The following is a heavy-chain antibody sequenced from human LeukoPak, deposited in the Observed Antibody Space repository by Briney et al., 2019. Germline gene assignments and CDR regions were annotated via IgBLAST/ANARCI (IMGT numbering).Heavy chain of an antibody. D-gene: IGHD3-3*01. V-gene: IGHV4-39*01. CDR1: GDSISSSSYY. Sequence: SETLSLTCSVSGDSISSSSYYWGWIRQPPGKGLEWIGSIYYSGSTYYNPSLKSRVTISVDTSKNQFSLKVSSVTAADTAVYYCARHLPIQYDFWSGCYVWGQGTLVTVSS. CDR2: IYYSGST. CDR3: ARHLPIQYDFWSGCYV. J-gene: IGHJ4*02.